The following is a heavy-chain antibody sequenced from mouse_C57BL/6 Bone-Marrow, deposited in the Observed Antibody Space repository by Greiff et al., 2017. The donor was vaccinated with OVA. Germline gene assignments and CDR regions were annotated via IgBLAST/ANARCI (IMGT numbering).Heavy chain of an antibody. V-gene: IGHV5-17*01. D-gene: IGHD1-1*01. Sequence: EVMLVESGGGLVKPGGSLKLSCAASGFTFSDYGMHWVRQAPEKGLEWVAYISSGSSTIYYADTVKGRFTISRDNATNTLFLQMTSLRSEDTAMYYCARDYYGSSYEDYYAMDYWGQGTSVTVSS. J-gene: IGHJ4*01. CDR2: ISSGSSTI. CDR1: GFTFSDYG. CDR3: ARDYYGSSYEDYYAMDY.